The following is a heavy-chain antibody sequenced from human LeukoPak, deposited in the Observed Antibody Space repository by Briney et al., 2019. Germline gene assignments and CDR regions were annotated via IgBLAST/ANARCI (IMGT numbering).Heavy chain of an antibody. J-gene: IGHJ3*02. V-gene: IGHV3-23*01. CDR3: ARVLSIGSPGAFDI. D-gene: IGHD3-22*01. Sequence: PGGSLRLSCAASGFTLSSYAMSWVRQGPGKGLEWVSAISVSGNTYHADSVKGRFTISRDSSKNTLYLQMNSLRAEDTAVYYCARVLSIGSPGAFDIWGQGAMVTVSS. CDR1: GFTLSSYA. CDR2: ISVSGNT.